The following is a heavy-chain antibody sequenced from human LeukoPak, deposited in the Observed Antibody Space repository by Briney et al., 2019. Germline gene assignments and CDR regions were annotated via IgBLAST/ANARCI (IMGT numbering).Heavy chain of an antibody. CDR3: ARRLTQYDCFDP. CDR2: TYYRSTWYN. Sequence: SQTLSLTCAISRDSVSSNSVTWNWIRQSPSRGLEWLGRTYYRSTWYNDYAVSVRGRVTVNPDTSKNQFSLHLNSVTPEDTAVYYCARRLTQYDCFDPWGQGILVTVSS. D-gene: IGHD2-2*01. J-gene: IGHJ5*02. V-gene: IGHV6-1*01. CDR1: RDSVSSNSVT.